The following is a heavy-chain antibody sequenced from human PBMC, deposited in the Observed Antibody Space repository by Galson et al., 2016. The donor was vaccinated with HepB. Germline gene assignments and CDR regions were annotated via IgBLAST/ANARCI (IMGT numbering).Heavy chain of an antibody. Sequence: SLRLSCAASGFSFNNYGMHWVRQAPGKGLERLTSTSSNGGQNSYVDSVKGRFTISRDNSKNTLYLQMSSLRPEDTAVYYCVKDRVHDDHVWAFDIWGQGTVVTISS. V-gene: IGHV3-30*18. D-gene: IGHD3-16*01. CDR1: GFSFNNYG. J-gene: IGHJ3*02. CDR3: VKDRVHDDHVWAFDI. CDR2: TSSNGGQN.